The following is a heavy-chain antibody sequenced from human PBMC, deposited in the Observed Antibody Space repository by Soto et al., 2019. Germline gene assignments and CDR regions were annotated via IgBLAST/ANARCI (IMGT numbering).Heavy chain of an antibody. CDR2: INPSGAST. V-gene: IGHV1-46*02. CDR3: ASDYNAYQRQHVFDI. D-gene: IGHD3-10*01. Sequence: QVQLVQSGAEVKKPGASVKVASKASGYSFNSYYMHWVRQAPGQGPEWMGVINPSGASTSYAQKFQGRVTMTRDTSTSTVYMELSSLRSEDTALYYCASDYNAYQRQHVFDIWGQGTLVTVSS. J-gene: IGHJ3*02. CDR1: GYSFNSYY.